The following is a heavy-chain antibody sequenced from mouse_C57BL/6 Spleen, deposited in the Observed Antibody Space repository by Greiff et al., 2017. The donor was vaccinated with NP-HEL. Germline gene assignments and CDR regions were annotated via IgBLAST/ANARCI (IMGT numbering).Heavy chain of an antibody. Sequence: QVQLQQPGAELVMPGASVKLSCKASGYTFTSYWMHWVKQRPGQGLEWIGEIDPSDSYTNYNQKFKGKSTLTVDKSSSTAYMQLSSLTSEDSAVYYCERRDYGSSYDYWGQGTTLTVSS. CDR3: ERRDYGSSYDY. CDR1: GYTFTSYW. D-gene: IGHD1-1*01. J-gene: IGHJ2*01. V-gene: IGHV1-69*01. CDR2: IDPSDSYT.